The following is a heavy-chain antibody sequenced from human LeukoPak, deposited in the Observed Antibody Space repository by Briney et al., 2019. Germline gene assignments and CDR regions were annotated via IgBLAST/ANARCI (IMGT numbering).Heavy chain of an antibody. CDR3: AREHSSSSLFYYYYMDV. CDR2: IYYSGST. J-gene: IGHJ6*03. D-gene: IGHD6-6*01. V-gene: IGHV4-39*07. Sequence: SETLSLTCTVSGGSISSSSYYWGWIRQPPGKGLEWIGSIYYSGSTYYNPSLKSRVTISVDTSKNQFSLKLSSVTAADTAVYYCAREHSSSSLFYYYYMDVWGQGTLVTVSS. CDR1: GGSISSSSYY.